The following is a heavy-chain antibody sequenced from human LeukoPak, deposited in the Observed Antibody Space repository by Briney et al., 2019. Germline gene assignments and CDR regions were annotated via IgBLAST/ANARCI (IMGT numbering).Heavy chain of an antibody. D-gene: IGHD2-15*01. V-gene: IGHV4-39*01. CDR2: IYYSGST. J-gene: IGHJ6*03. CDR1: GGSISSSSYY. Sequence: SETLSLTCTVSGGSISSSSYYWGWIRLPPGKGLEWIGSIYYSGSTYYNPSLKSRVTISVDTSKNQFSLKLSSVTAADTAVYYCARQKAAHMDVWGKGTTVTVSS. CDR3: ARQKAAHMDV.